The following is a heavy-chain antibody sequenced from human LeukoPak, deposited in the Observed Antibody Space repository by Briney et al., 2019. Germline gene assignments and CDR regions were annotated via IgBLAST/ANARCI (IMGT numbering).Heavy chain of an antibody. D-gene: IGHD1-26*01. Sequence: HRASVKVSCKASGYTFTSYDINWVRQAPGQGLEWMGIINPSGGSTSYAQKFQGRVTMTRDTSTSTVYMELSSLRSDDTAVYYCASGWELLYYWGQGTLVTVSS. CDR3: ASGWELLYY. CDR1: GYTFTSYD. V-gene: IGHV1-46*01. CDR2: INPSGGST. J-gene: IGHJ4*02.